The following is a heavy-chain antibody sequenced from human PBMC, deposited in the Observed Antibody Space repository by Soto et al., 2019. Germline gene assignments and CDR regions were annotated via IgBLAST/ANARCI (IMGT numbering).Heavy chain of an antibody. D-gene: IGHD6-19*01. J-gene: IGHJ1*01. CDR2: ISGSGDST. V-gene: IGHV3-23*01. Sequence: GGSLRLSCAASGFTFSSYAMSWVRQAPGKGLEWVSGISGSGDSTYYAESVKGRFTISRDNSKKTVYLQMNSLRAEDTAVYYCAKGVPGIAVAGTGYFQHWGQGT. CDR3: AKGVPGIAVAGTGYFQH. CDR1: GFTFSSYA.